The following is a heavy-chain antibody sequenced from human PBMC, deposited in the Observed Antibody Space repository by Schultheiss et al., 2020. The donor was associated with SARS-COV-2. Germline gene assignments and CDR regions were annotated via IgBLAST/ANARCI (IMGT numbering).Heavy chain of an antibody. CDR1: GFTFSDHY. D-gene: IGHD2-21*02. CDR2: TRNKANSYTT. J-gene: IGHJ4*02. CDR3: TVCGGDCYATDY. V-gene: IGHV3-72*01. Sequence: GGSLRLSCEASGFTFSDHYMDWVRQSPGKGLEWVGRTRNKANSYTTEYAASVKGRFTILRDDSKSIAYLQMNSLKTEDTAVYYCTVCGGDCYATDYWGQGTLVTVSS.